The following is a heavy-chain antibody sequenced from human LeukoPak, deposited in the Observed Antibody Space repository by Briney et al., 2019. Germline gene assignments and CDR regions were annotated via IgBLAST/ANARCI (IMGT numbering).Heavy chain of an antibody. Sequence: GESLKISCKGFGYSFTSYWIGWVRQMPGKGLEWMGIIYPGDSDTRYSPSFQGQVTISADKSSSTAYLQWSSLKASDTAMYYCARHPEMATIFSYQYWGQGTLVTVSS. CDR1: GYSFTSYW. D-gene: IGHD5-24*01. CDR3: ARHPEMATIFSYQY. V-gene: IGHV5-51*01. J-gene: IGHJ4*02. CDR2: IYPGDSDT.